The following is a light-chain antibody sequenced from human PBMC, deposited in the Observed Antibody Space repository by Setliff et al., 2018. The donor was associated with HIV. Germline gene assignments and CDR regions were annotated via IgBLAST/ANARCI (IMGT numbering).Light chain of an antibody. J-gene: IGLJ1*01. V-gene: IGLV2-14*03. CDR2: DVS. CDR1: SSDVGGYNY. CDR3: SSYTSSSTFV. Sequence: QSVLTQPASVSGSPGQLITISCTGTSSDVGGYNYVSWYQHHPGKAPKLMIYDVSKRPSGVSNRFSGSKSGNTASLTISGLQAEDEADYYCSSYTSSSTFVFGTGTK.